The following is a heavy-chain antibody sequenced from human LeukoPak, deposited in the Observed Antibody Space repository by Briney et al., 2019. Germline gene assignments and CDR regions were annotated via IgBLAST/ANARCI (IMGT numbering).Heavy chain of an antibody. V-gene: IGHV3-30*09. D-gene: IGHD2-15*01. CDR2: ISYDGCNK. CDR1: GFTFSSYA. J-gene: IGHJ6*02. Sequence: GGSLRLSCATSGFTFSSYAMLWVRQAPGKGREWVAVISYDGCNKYYADSVKGRFAISRDNSKNTLYLQMNSLRAEDTAVYYCAREGVTSRVGYCSGGSCYHYGMDVWGQGTTVTVSS. CDR3: AREGVTSRVGYCSGGSCYHYGMDV.